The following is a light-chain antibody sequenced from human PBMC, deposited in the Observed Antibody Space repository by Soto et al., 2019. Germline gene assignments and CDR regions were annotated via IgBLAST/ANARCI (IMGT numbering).Light chain of an antibody. CDR3: QHTRT. Sequence: DFPMTQSPSTLSASVGDRVTITCRASQNINNWVAWYQQKPGKAPKFLIYDASTLQRGVSSRFSGSGFGTEFSLTINSLQPDDSGSYYCQHTRTFDQGTKVEVK. CDR2: DAS. J-gene: IGKJ1*01. CDR1: QNINNW. V-gene: IGKV1-5*01.